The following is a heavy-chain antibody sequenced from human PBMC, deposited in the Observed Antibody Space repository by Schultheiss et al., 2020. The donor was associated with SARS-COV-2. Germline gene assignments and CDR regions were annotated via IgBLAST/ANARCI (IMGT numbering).Heavy chain of an antibody. J-gene: IGHJ5*02. CDR1: GWSFSGYY. CDR3: ARLVVPAAIQSDWFDP. Sequence: GSLRLSCAVYGWSFSGYYWSWIRQPPGKGLEWIGEINHSGSTNYNPSLKSRVTITVDTSKSQFSLQLSSVTAADTAVYYCARLVVPAAIQSDWFDPWGQGTGFTGSS. V-gene: IGHV4-34*01. D-gene: IGHD2-2*01. CDR2: INHSGST.